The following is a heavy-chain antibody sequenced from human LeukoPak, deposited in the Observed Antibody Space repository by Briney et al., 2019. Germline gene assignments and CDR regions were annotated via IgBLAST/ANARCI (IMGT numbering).Heavy chain of an antibody. CDR2: IYYSGST. J-gene: IGHJ4*02. CDR3: ARPYYYDSSGYYY. V-gene: IGHV4-39*01. D-gene: IGHD3-22*01. Sequence: PSETLSLTCTVSGGSISSSSYYWGWIRQPPGKGLEWIGSIYYSGSTYYNPSLKSRVTISVDTSKNQFSLKLSSVTAADTAVYYCARPYYYDSSGYYYRGQGTLVTVSS. CDR1: GGSISSSSYY.